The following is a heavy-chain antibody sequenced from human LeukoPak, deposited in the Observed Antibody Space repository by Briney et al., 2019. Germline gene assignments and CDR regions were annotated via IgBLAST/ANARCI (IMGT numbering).Heavy chain of an antibody. D-gene: IGHD4-17*01. CDR1: GDSFSTHY. V-gene: IGHV4-59*11. J-gene: IGHJ3*01. CDR2: ISSIGST. CDR3: ARDPTTVTKGFDV. Sequence: SETLSLTCSVSGDSFSTHYWTWIRHPPGKGLEWIGYISSIGSTNDNPSLKSRVTITVDTSKKQFSLKMTSVTAADTAVYYCARDPTTVTKGFDVWGQGTMVTVSS.